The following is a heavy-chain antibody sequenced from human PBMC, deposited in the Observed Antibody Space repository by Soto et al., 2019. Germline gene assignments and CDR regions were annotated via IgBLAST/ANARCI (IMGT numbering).Heavy chain of an antibody. Sequence: PGGSLRLSCVGSGFTVSSNYMSWVRQAPGKGLEWVSVIYSGGSTYYADSVKGRFTISRDNSKNTLYLQMNSLRAEDTAVYYCARGRSCSGGSCYVDYWGQGTLVTVSS. CDR1: GFTVSSNY. D-gene: IGHD2-15*01. CDR2: IYSGGST. V-gene: IGHV3-66*01. CDR3: ARGRSCSGGSCYVDY. J-gene: IGHJ4*02.